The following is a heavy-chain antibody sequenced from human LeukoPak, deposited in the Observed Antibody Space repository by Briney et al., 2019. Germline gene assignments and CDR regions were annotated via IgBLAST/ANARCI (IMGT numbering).Heavy chain of an antibody. Sequence: PGGSLRLSCAASGFTFSSYGMHWVRQAPGKGLEWVAVISYDGSSKYYADSVKGRFTISRDNSKNTLYLQMNSLRAEDTAVYYCARVRSSWGGVFDYWGQGTLVNVSS. CDR3: ARVRSSWGGVFDY. V-gene: IGHV3-30*03. CDR1: GFTFSSYG. D-gene: IGHD6-13*01. CDR2: ISYDGSSK. J-gene: IGHJ4*02.